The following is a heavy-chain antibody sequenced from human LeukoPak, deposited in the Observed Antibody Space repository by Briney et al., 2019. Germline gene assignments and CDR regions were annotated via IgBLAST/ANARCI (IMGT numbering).Heavy chain of an antibody. Sequence: GGSLRLSCAASGFTFSSYALNWVRQAPGKGLEWVAVISYDGSNESYAGSVKGRFIISRDISKNTLYLQMNSLRAEDSALYYCARGGRGSAAVVAPRSFDIWGQGTMVTVSS. CDR2: ISYDGSNE. CDR3: ARGGRGSAAVVAPRSFDI. V-gene: IGHV3-30*14. J-gene: IGHJ3*02. CDR1: GFTFSSYA. D-gene: IGHD3-22*01.